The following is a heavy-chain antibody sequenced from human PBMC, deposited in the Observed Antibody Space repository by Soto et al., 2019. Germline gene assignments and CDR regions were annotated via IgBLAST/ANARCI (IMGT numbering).Heavy chain of an antibody. J-gene: IGHJ3*01. D-gene: IGHD3-3*02. CDR2: TSGYSGNS. CDR1: GYIVSSFY. CDR3: ARDIFGHVDAFDL. V-gene: IGHV1-18*01. Sequence: ASVKVSCKASGYIVSSFYINWVRQAPGQGLEWMGWTSGYSGNSKYTQKFQGRVTMTTDTSTNTGYMEMRSLTSDDTAVYYCARDIFGHVDAFDLWGQGTMVTVSS.